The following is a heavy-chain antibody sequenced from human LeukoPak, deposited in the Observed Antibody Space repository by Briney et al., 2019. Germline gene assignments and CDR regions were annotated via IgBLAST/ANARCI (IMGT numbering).Heavy chain of an antibody. Sequence: GGSLRLSXAASGFTFSTSWMSWDRQAQGKGLEWLTNINGGGSVKNHVDSVKGRFTISRDNAENSLYLQMNSLRAEDTAVYYCARDRAYSTFDYWGQGTLVTVSS. J-gene: IGHJ4*02. D-gene: IGHD3-16*01. V-gene: IGHV3-7*01. CDR1: GFTFSTSW. CDR2: INGGGSVK. CDR3: ARDRAYSTFDY.